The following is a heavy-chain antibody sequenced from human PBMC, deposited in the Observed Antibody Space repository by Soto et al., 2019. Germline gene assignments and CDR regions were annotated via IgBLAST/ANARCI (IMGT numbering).Heavy chain of an antibody. CDR2: VSAYDGDR. V-gene: IGHV1-18*04. J-gene: IGHJ4*02. CDR1: RYTFTSHW. Sequence: SVKVSYKTSRYTFTSHWISWVRWAPGRGREWMGGVSAYDGDRKYAQKVQHRVSIPTDRSTATGYVEPQSHRFDDTGIYFCVRTHWQSDYLEGFDFWGQGTLVTVSS. CDR3: VRTHWQSDYLEGFDF. D-gene: IGHD1-1*01.